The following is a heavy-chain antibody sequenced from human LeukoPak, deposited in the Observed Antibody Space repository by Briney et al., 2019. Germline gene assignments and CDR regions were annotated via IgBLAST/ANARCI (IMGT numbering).Heavy chain of an antibody. V-gene: IGHV3-43*01. J-gene: IGHJ6*02. CDR3: AEDGYCSGGSCYSRYYYYGVDV. CDR2: ISWDGGST. CDR1: GFAFDDYT. D-gene: IGHD2-15*01. Sequence: GGSLRLSCAASGFAFDDYTMHWVRQAPGQGLEWVSLISWDGGSTYYADSVKGRFTISRDNSKNSLYLQMNSLRTEDTALYYCAEDGYCSGGSCYSRYYYYGVDVWGQGTTVTVSS.